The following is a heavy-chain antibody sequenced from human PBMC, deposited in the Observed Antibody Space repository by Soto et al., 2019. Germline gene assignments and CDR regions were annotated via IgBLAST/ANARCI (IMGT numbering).Heavy chain of an antibody. CDR3: AADPQIQLWLDNWFDP. D-gene: IGHD5-18*01. CDR2: IVVGSGNT. V-gene: IGHV1-58*01. Sequence: SVKVSCKASGFTFTSSAVQWVRQARGQRLEWIGWIVVGSGNTNYAQKFQERVTITRDMSTSTAYMELSSLRSEDTAVYYCAADPQIQLWLDNWFDPWGQGTLVTVSS. CDR1: GFTFTSSA. J-gene: IGHJ5*02.